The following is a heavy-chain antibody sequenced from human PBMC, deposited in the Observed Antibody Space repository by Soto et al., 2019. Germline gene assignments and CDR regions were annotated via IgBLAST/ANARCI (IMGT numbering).Heavy chain of an antibody. J-gene: IGHJ4*02. CDR3: AKGRGYCSSTSCYVASDY. CDR1: GFTFSIYS. Sequence: HPGGSLRLSCAASGFTFSIYSMNWVRQAPGKGLEWVSYIMPGSSHIFYADSVKGRFTISRDNSKTTLYLQMNSLGAEDTAVYYCAKGRGYCSSTSCYVASDYWGQGTLVTVSS. CDR2: IMPGSSHI. V-gene: IGHV3-48*01. D-gene: IGHD2-2*01.